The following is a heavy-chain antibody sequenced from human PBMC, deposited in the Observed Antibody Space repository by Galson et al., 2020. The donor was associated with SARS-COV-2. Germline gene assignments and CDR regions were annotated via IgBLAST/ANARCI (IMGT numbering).Heavy chain of an antibody. CDR1: GGSISSGGYY. D-gene: IGHD3-16*02. J-gene: IGHJ4*02. Sequence: SETLSLTCTVSGGSISSGGYYWSWIRQHPGKGLEWIGRMYSSGSTNYNPSVKSRITMSLDTSKNQFSLKLTSVTAADTAVYYCARGAYDFVWGTYLAPISPRYYFDYWGQGILVNVSS. CDR2: MYSSGST. V-gene: IGHV4-61*02. CDR3: ARGAYDFVWGTYLAPISPRYYFDY.